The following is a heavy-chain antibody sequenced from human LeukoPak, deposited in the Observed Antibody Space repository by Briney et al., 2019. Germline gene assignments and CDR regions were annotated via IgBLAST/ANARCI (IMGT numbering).Heavy chain of an antibody. CDR3: ARDSSIAARQSFDY. Sequence: PSETLSLTCTVSGGSISSSSHYWGWIRQPPGKGLEWIGSISYSGSTYYNPSLESRVTILVDTSKNLFSLNLSSVTAADTAVYYCARDSSIAARQSFDYWGQGTLVTVSS. V-gene: IGHV4-39*07. CDR1: GGSISSSSHY. D-gene: IGHD6-6*01. J-gene: IGHJ4*02. CDR2: ISYSGST.